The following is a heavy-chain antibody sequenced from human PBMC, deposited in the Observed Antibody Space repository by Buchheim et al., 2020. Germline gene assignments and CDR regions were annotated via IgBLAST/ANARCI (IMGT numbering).Heavy chain of an antibody. CDR3: AGTDYYGLETFDY. J-gene: IGHJ4*02. CDR2: IKQDGSEN. V-gene: IGHV3-7*01. D-gene: IGHD3-10*01. CDR1: GFTFSNYW. Sequence: EVQLVESGGGLVQPGGSLRLSCAASGFTFSNYWMSWVRQAPGKGLEWVANIKQDGSENFYVGSVRGRFTISRDNAKNALFLQMNYLTAEDTAMYYCAGTDYYGLETFDYWGQGTL.